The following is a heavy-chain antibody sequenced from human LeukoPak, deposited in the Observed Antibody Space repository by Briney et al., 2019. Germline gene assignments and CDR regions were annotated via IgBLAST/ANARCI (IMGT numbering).Heavy chain of an antibody. J-gene: IGHJ6*03. V-gene: IGHV3-48*03. Sequence: GSLRLSCGASGFTFSSYGMNWVRQSPAKGLEWLSYISGDGYTRHYTDSLKGRFTISRDNAKNSLYLQLNNLRAEDMAVYYCARARYETRIWPKSRYDYYHYMDVWGKGTTVTVSS. D-gene: IGHD3-3*01. CDR2: ISGDGYTR. CDR3: ARARYETRIWPKSRYDYYHYMDV. CDR1: GFTFSSYG.